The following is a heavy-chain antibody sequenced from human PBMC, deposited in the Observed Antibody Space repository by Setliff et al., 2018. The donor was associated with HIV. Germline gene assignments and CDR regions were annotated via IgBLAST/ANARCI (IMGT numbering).Heavy chain of an antibody. D-gene: IGHD2-8*01. V-gene: IGHV4-34*01. Sequence: SETLSLTCAVYGTSLNTYYWTWIRYTPGRGLQWIGQIDHSGTTNYNPSLKSRVTLSVDASKNQFSLKVKSVTAADTATYYCARADIDGYVDFWGQGTLVTVLL. CDR2: IDHSGTT. CDR3: ARADIDGYVDF. CDR1: GTSLNTYY. J-gene: IGHJ4*02.